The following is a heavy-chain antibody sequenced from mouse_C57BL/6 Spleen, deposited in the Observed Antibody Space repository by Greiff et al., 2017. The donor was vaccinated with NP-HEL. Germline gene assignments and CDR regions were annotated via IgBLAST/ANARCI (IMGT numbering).Heavy chain of an antibody. CDR1: GYTFTSYW. Sequence: QVQLQQPGAELVRPGTSVKLSCKASGYTFTSYWMHWVKQRPGQGLEWIGVIDPSDSYTNYHPKFKGKATLTVDTSSTTAYRQLSSLTSEDSAVYYCASLDLDYWGQGTTLPVAS. CDR2: IDPSDSYT. V-gene: IGHV1-59*01. J-gene: IGHJ2*01. CDR3: ASLDLDY.